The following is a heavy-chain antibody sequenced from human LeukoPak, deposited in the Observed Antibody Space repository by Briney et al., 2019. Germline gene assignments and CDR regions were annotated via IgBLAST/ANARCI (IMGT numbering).Heavy chain of an antibody. CDR1: EFTFNRYD. D-gene: IGHD3-10*01. Sequence: GGSLRLSCAASEFTFNRYDMSWVRQAPGKGLEWVSAISGSGGSTYYADSVKGRFTISRDNSKNTLYLQMNSLRAEDTAVYYCAKVGITMVRGVIRNHAFDIWGQGTMVTVSS. CDR3: AKVGITMVRGVIRNHAFDI. CDR2: ISGSGGST. J-gene: IGHJ3*02. V-gene: IGHV3-23*01.